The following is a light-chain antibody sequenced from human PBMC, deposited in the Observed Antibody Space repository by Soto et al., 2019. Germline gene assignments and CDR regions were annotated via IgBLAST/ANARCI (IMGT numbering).Light chain of an antibody. J-gene: IGKJ1*01. Sequence: DIQMTQSPSTLSASVGDRVTITCRASQSISGWLAWYQQKPGIAPKLLICKASSLESGVPSRFSGSGSGTEITLTISSLQPDDFATYYCQQYNSYPWTFGQGTKVEI. CDR3: QQYNSYPWT. V-gene: IGKV1-5*03. CDR2: KAS. CDR1: QSISGW.